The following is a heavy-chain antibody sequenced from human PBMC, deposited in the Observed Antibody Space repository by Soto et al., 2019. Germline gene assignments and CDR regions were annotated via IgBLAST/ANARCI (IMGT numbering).Heavy chain of an antibody. J-gene: IGHJ5*02. CDR2: INHSGST. D-gene: IGHD6-13*01. V-gene: IGHV4-34*01. CDR3: AREANIAAAHWFDP. CDR1: GGSFSGYY. Sequence: SETLSLTCAVYGGSFSGYYWSWIRQPPGKGLEWIGEINHSGSTNYNPSLKSRVTISVDTSKNQFSLKLSSVTAADTAVYYCAREANIAAAHWFDPWGQGTLVTVSS.